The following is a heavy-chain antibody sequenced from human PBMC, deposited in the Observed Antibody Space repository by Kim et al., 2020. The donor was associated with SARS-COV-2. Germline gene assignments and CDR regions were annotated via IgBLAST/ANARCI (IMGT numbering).Heavy chain of an antibody. Sequence: GGSLRLSCAASGFTFDDYGMSWVRQAPGKGLEWVSGINWNGGSTGYADSVKGRFTISRDNAKNSLYLQMNSLRAEDTALYYCAREGFFGGGHYYYGMDVWGQGTTVTVSS. J-gene: IGHJ6*02. D-gene: IGHD3-16*01. CDR3: AREGFFGGGHYYYGMDV. CDR1: GFTFDDYG. CDR2: INWNGGST. V-gene: IGHV3-20*04.